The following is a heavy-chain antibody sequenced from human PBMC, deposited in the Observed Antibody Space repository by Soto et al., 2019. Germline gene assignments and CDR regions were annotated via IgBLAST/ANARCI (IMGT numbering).Heavy chain of an antibody. CDR2: ISGSGGST. Sequence: GGSLRLSCAASGFTFSSYAMSWVRQAPGKGLEWVSAISGSGGSTYYADSVKGRFTISRDNSKNTLYLQMNSLRAEDTAVYYCAKDHYIAVAEDYYFDYWGQGTLVTAPQ. D-gene: IGHD6-19*01. CDR3: AKDHYIAVAEDYYFDY. V-gene: IGHV3-23*01. CDR1: GFTFSSYA. J-gene: IGHJ4*02.